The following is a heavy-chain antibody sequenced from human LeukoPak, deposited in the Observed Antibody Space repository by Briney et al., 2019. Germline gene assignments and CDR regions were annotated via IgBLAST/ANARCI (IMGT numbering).Heavy chain of an antibody. D-gene: IGHD4-17*01. CDR1: GYTFTSYY. Sequence: ASVKVSCKASGYTFTSYYMHWVRQAPGQGLEWMGIINPNGGSTSYAQKFQGRVTMTRDTSTSTVYMELSSLRSEDTSVYYCARDTVPTYGANAFDRGGQGPMAPAS. CDR3: ARDTVPTYGANAFDR. J-gene: IGHJ3*02. CDR2: INPNGGST. V-gene: IGHV1-46*01.